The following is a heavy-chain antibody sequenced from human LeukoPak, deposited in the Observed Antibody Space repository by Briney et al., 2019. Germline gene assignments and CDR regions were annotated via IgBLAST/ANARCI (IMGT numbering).Heavy chain of an antibody. J-gene: IGHJ4*02. Sequence: ASVKVSCKASGGTFSSYAISWVRQAPGQGLEWMGGIIPIFGTANYAQKFQGRVTITADESTSTAYMELRSLRSDDTAVYYCARSREQLWSPIPPTYFDYWGQGTLVTVSS. D-gene: IGHD5-18*01. CDR3: ARSREQLWSPIPPTYFDY. CDR2: IIPIFGTA. V-gene: IGHV1-69*13. CDR1: GGTFSSYA.